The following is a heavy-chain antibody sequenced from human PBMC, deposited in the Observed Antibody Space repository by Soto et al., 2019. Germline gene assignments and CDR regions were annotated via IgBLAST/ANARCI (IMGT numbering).Heavy chain of an antibody. CDR3: ARFSGGSYNTYYFYYGMYV. J-gene: IGHJ6*02. CDR1: GYTFTSYG. D-gene: IGHD2-15*01. V-gene: IGHV1-18*04. CDR2: ISAYNGNT. Sequence: ASVKVSCKASGYTFTSYGISWVRQATGQGLDWMGWISAYNGNTKYAQDLQGRVTMTTDTSTSTAYMELRSLRSDDTAMYYCARFSGGSYNTYYFYYGMYVWGQGTTVTVSS.